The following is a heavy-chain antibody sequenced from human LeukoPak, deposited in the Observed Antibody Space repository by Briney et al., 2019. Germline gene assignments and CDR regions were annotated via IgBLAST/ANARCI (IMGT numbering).Heavy chain of an antibody. CDR3: ARQIGDYDFWSGHTLYYYYMDV. J-gene: IGHJ6*03. D-gene: IGHD3-3*01. CDR1: GGSISSGDYY. CDR2: IYYSGST. V-gene: IGHV4-30-4*08. Sequence: SQTLSLTCTVSGGSISSGDYYWSWIRQPPGKGLEWIGYIYYSGSTYYNPSLKSRVTISVDTSKNQFSLKLSSVTAADTAVYYCARQIGDYDFWSGHTLYYYYMDVWGKGTTVTVSS.